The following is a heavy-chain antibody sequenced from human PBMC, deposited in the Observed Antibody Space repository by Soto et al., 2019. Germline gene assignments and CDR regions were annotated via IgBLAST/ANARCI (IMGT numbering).Heavy chain of an antibody. V-gene: IGHV3-23*01. CDR2: ISGSGGGT. J-gene: IGHJ4*02. Sequence: PGGSLTLSCTASGFTFSSYAMSWVRQAPGKGLEWVSSISGSGGGTYYADSVKGRFTFSRDTYKNTLYLQMNSLRAEDTAVYYCAKFGMATTKRSPPYYIDYWGQGALVTVSS. CDR3: AKFGMATTKRSPPYYIDY. CDR1: GFTFSSYA. D-gene: IGHD1-1*01.